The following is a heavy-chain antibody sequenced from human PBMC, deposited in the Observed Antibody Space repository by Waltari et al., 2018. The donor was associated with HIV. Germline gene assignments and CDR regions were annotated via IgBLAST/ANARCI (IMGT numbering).Heavy chain of an antibody. V-gene: IGHV4-59*01. CDR1: GGSLSSYY. D-gene: IGHD1-1*01. Sequence: QVQLQESGPGLVTPSETLSLTCTVSGGSLSSYYWNWLRQSPKSGMEWIGYIYGTGNTNYSPALQSRVTISADTSKKQFLLKLNAVTAADTAMYYCASVVYWNPRGGAFDVWRPGTEVTVSS. CDR3: ASVVYWNPRGGAFDV. J-gene: IGHJ3*01. CDR2: IYGTGNT.